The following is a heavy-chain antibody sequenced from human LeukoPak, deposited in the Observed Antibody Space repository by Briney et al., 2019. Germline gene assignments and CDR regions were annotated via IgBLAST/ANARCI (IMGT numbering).Heavy chain of an antibody. CDR1: GFTFSSYA. J-gene: IGHJ4*02. Sequence: GGSLRLSCAASGFTFSSYAMSWVRQAPGKGLEWVSAISGSGGSTYYADSVKGRFTISRDNSKSTLYLQMNSLRAEDTAVYYCAKVHLVTRWLQTYYFDYWGQGTLVTVSS. CDR3: AKVHLVTRWLQTYYFDY. D-gene: IGHD5-24*01. V-gene: IGHV3-23*01. CDR2: ISGSGGST.